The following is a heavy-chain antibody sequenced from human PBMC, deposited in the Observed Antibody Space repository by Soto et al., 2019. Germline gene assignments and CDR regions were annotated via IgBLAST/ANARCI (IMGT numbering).Heavy chain of an antibody. CDR2: INRDGSER. CDR3: TRAPDGSGAYYYFDY. J-gene: IGHJ4*02. V-gene: IGHV3-7*03. Sequence: GGSLRLSCAASGFPFSSYWMSWVRQAPGKGLQWVANINRDGSERYYVDSLKGRLTISRDNAENSLYLQMNSLRDEDTAVYYCTRAPDGSGAYYYFDYWGQGTPVTVSS. CDR1: GFPFSSYW. D-gene: IGHD3-22*01.